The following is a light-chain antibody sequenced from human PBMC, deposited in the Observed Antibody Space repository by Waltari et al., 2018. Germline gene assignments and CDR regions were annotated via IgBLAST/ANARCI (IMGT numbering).Light chain of an antibody. CDR3: QQRDDWPPMYT. CDR2: DSS. Sequence: ETVLTQSPATLSLSPGERATLSCRASRSVSSSLAWYQQKPGQAPRLLFYDSSNRVTGIPARFSGSGSGTDFTLTISSLEPEDFAVYYCQQRDDWPPMYTFGQGTKLEIK. J-gene: IGKJ2*01. V-gene: IGKV3-11*01. CDR1: RSVSSS.